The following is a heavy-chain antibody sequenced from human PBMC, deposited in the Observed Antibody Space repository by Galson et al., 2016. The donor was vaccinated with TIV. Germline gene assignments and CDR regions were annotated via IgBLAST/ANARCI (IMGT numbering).Heavy chain of an antibody. D-gene: IGHD4/OR15-4a*01. CDR1: GFTFANYA. J-gene: IGHJ4*02. V-gene: IGHV3-23*01. CDR2: ISGSGDST. CDR3: ARQNDYLYYFNY. Sequence: SLRLSCAASGFTFANYAMNWVRQAPGKGLEWVAVISGSGDSTYYADSVKGRFTISRDSSKNTLYLQMNSLRPEDTALYYCARQNDYLYYFNYWGQGTLVTVSS.